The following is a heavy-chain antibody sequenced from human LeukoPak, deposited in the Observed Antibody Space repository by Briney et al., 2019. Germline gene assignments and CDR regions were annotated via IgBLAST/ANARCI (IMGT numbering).Heavy chain of an antibody. CDR3: ARLVQYDYVWGSYRPGGFDP. CDR2: INHSGST. J-gene: IGHJ5*02. V-gene: IGHV4-34*01. CDR1: GGSFSGYY. D-gene: IGHD3-16*02. Sequence: PSETLSLTCAVYGGSFSGYYWSWIRQPPGKGLEWIGEINHSGSTNYNPSLKSRVTISVDTSKNQFSLKLGSVTAADTAVYYCARLVQYDYVWGSYRPGGFDPWGQGTLVTVSS.